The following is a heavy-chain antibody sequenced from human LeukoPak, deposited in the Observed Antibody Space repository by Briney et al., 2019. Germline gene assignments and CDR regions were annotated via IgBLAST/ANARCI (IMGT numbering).Heavy chain of an antibody. J-gene: IGHJ5*02. CDR2: INHSGST. CDR1: GGSFSGYY. Sequence: PSETLSLTCAVYGGSFSGYYWSWIRQPPGKGLEWIGEINHSGSTNYNPSLKSRVTISVDTSKNQFSLKLSSVPAADTAVYYCARGSGITMVRGVIINWFDHWGQGTLVTVSS. CDR3: ARGSGITMVRGVIINWFDH. D-gene: IGHD3-10*01. V-gene: IGHV4-34*01.